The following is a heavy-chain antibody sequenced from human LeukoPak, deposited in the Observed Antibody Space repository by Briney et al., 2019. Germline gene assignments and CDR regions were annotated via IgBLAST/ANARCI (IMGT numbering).Heavy chain of an antibody. CDR1: GFTFSSYS. V-gene: IGHV3-21*01. CDR2: ISGSGGNM. CDR3: ARRFGQLLYPLDY. D-gene: IGHD3-10*01. J-gene: IGHJ4*02. Sequence: PGGSLRLSCAASGFTFSSYSMSWIRQAPGKGLDWVSSISGSGGNMYYADSVKGRFTISRDNAKSSLYLQMNSLRDEDTAVYYCARRFGQLLYPLDYWGQGTLVTVSS.